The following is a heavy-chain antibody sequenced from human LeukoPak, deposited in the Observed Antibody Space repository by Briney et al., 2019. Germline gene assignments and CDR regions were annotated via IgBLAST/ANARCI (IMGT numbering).Heavy chain of an antibody. CDR2: IFYTGRT. V-gene: IGHV4-59*11. D-gene: IGHD3-22*01. J-gene: IGHJ3*02. CDR3: ARLLDNDSSGHPDTFDM. Sequence: SETLSLTCTVSGGSISSHYWSWIRQPPGKGLEWIGYIFYTGRTRYIPSLQSRVTISVDTSKNHFSLKLTSVTAADTAAYYCARLLDNDSSGHPDTFDMWGQGTMVSVSS. CDR1: GGSISSHY.